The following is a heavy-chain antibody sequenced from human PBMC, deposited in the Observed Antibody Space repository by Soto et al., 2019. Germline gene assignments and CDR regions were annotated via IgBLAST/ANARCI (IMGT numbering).Heavy chain of an antibody. Sequence: SETLSLTCPVSGGSISSYYWSWIRQPPGKGLEWIGYIYYSGSTNYNPSLKSRVTISVDTSKNQFSLKLSSVTAADTAVYYCARGDCTNGVCYLNYWGQGTLVTVSS. V-gene: IGHV4-59*01. J-gene: IGHJ4*02. D-gene: IGHD2-8*01. CDR1: GGSISSYY. CDR3: ARGDCTNGVCYLNY. CDR2: IYYSGST.